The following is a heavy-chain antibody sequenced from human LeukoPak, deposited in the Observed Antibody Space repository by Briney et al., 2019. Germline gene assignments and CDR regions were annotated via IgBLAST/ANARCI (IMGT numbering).Heavy chain of an antibody. Sequence: SGTLSLTCAVSGGSISSSNWWSWVRQPPGKGLEWIGEIYHSGSTNYNPSLKSRVTISVDKSKNQFSLKLSSVTAADTAVYYCARALRDGYKGGGAFDIWGQGTMVTVSS. D-gene: IGHD5-24*01. CDR2: IYHSGST. CDR3: ARALRDGYKGGGAFDI. J-gene: IGHJ3*02. V-gene: IGHV4-4*02. CDR1: GGSISSSNW.